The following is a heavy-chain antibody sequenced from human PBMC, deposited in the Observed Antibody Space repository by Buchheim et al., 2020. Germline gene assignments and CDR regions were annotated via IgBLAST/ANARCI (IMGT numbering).Heavy chain of an antibody. V-gene: IGHV3-23*01. J-gene: IGHJ4*02. CDR1: GFTFSDYA. CDR2: ISGGGDST. CDR3: VKSPRYSNSNY. Sequence: EVQLLESGGGWVQTGGSLRLSCAASGFTFSDYAMSWVRQFPGKGLEWVSAISGGGDSTSYAVSVKGRFSISRDNSKHMLYLQMNSLRAEDTAVFYCVKSPRYSNSNYWGQGTL. D-gene: IGHD4-11*01.